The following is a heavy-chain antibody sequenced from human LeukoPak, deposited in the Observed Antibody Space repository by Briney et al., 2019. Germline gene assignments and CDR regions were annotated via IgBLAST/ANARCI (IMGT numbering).Heavy chain of an antibody. J-gene: IGHJ3*02. Sequence: SETLSLTCTVSGGSISSYYWSWIRQPPEKGLEWIAYIYYSGSTNYNPSLKSRVTISVDTSKNQFSLKLSSVTAADTAMYYCARRVGNKDFFDIWGQGTMVTVSP. D-gene: IGHD1-26*01. V-gene: IGHV4-59*08. CDR3: ARRVGNKDFFDI. CDR1: GGSISSYY. CDR2: IYYSGST.